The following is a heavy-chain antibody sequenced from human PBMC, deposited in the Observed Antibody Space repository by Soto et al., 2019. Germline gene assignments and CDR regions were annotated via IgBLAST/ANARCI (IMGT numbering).Heavy chain of an antibody. D-gene: IGHD3-10*01. CDR3: ARDPLYYGTGSERYYYMDV. CDR1: GYTFTSYG. CDR2: ISAYNGNT. Sequence: ASVKVSCKASGYTFTSYGISWVRQAPGQGLEWMGWISAYNGNTNYAQKLQGRVTMTTDTSTSTAYMELRSLRSDDTAVYYCARDPLYYGTGSERYYYMDVWGKGTTVTVSS. V-gene: IGHV1-18*01. J-gene: IGHJ6*03.